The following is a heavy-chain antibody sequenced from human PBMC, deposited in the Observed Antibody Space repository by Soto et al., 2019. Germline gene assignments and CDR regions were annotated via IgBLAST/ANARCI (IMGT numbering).Heavy chain of an antibody. V-gene: IGHV1-8*01. CDR1: GYTFSNYD. J-gene: IGHJ6*02. CDR2: MNAKSGDT. Sequence: QVQLVQSGAEVKKPGASVKVSCKASGYTFSNYDINWLRQASGQGPEWMGWMNAKSGDTFFPQRFQGKFNMTWDTSLSTAHMEVGSLTSDDTAIYYCARGNPFNYAGFDVWGQGTTVAVSS. CDR3: ARGNPFNYAGFDV. D-gene: IGHD3-16*01.